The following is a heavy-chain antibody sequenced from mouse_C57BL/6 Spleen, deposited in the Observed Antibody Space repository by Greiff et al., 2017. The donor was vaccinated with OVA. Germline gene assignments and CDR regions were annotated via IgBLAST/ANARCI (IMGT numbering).Heavy chain of an antibody. CDR3: AKPTGGYWYFDV. V-gene: IGHV14-2*01. Sequence: EVPLQESGAELVKPGASVTLSCTASGFNIKDYYMTWVQQRTEQGLEWIGRIDPEDGETKYAPTFQGKATITADTSSNTAYLHLSSLTSEDTAVYYCAKPTGGYWYFDVWGTGTTVTVSS. D-gene: IGHD1-1*01. CDR1: GFNIKDYY. J-gene: IGHJ1*03. CDR2: IDPEDGET.